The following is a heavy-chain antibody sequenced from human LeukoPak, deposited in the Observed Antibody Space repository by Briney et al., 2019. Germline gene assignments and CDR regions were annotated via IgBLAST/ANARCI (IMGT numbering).Heavy chain of an antibody. CDR1: GGTFSSYA. J-gene: IGHJ5*02. CDR2: IIPIFGTA. CDR3: ARGEGAGNWFDP. Sequence: ASVKVSCKASGGTFSSYAISWVRQAPGQGLEWMGGIIPIFGTANYAQKFQGRVTITADESTSTAYMELSSLRSEDTAVYYCARGEGAGNWFDPWGQGTLVTVSS. V-gene: IGHV1-69*13.